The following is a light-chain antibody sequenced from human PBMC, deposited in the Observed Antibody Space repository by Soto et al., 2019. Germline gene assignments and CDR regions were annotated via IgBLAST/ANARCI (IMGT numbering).Light chain of an antibody. J-gene: IGKJ4*01. V-gene: IGKV3-20*01. Sequence: EIVLTQSPGTLSLSPGERATLSCRASQSVSSSSYLAWYQQKPGQAPRLLIYGASSRATGIPDRFSGSGTGTDLPLTISRLEPEAFAVYYCQQYCSSLTFGGGTKVEIK. CDR2: GAS. CDR1: QSVSSSSY. CDR3: QQYCSSLT.